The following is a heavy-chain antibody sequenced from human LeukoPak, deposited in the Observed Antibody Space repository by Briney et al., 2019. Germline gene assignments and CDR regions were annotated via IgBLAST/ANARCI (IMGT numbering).Heavy chain of an antibody. D-gene: IGHD5-12*01. Sequence: PSDPLSLTCTLCGGSISSSSYYWGWIRQPPGEGLEGFGRIYYSGSTYYSASLESRVTISVDTSKNQFSLKLSSVTAADAAVYYCARQGYVYWYFDLWGSGTLVTVSS. V-gene: IGHV4-39*01. J-gene: IGHJ2*01. CDR3: ARQGYVYWYFDL. CDR2: IYYSGST. CDR1: GGSISSSSYY.